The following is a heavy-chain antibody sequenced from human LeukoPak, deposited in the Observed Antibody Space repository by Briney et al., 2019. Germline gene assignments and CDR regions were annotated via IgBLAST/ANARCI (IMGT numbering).Heavy chain of an antibody. CDR1: GFTFTDYS. V-gene: IGHV3-48*02. CDR2: ISRSSAII. J-gene: IGHJ3*02. Sequence: GGSLRLSCAASGFTFTDYSMNWVRQAPGKGLEWVSFISRSSAIIYYADSVKGRFTISRDNAKNSLYLQTNTLRDEGTAVYYCARDLSYAFDIWGQGTMVTVSS. CDR3: ARDLSYAFDI.